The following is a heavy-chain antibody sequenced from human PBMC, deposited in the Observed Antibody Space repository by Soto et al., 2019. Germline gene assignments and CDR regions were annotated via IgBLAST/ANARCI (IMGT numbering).Heavy chain of an antibody. J-gene: IGHJ6*02. D-gene: IGHD2-15*01. CDR3: AKDLWAGLEDNYYYGMDV. CDR1: GFTFSSYA. CDR2: ISGSGGST. Sequence: GGSLRLSCAASGFTFSSYAMSWVRQAPGKGLEWVSAISGSGGSTYYADSVKGRFTISRDNSKNTLYLQMNSLRAEDTAVYYCAKDLWAGLEDNYYYGMDVWGQGTTVTVSS. V-gene: IGHV3-23*01.